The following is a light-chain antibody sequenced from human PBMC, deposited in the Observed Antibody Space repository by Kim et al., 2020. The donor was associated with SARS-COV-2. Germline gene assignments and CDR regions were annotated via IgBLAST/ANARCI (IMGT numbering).Light chain of an antibody. CDR1: QSVSSSY. CDR3: QQYGSSPT. CDR2: GAS. Sequence: LSPGERATLSCRASQSVSSSYLAWYQQKPGQAPRLLIYGASSRATGIPDRFSGSGSGTDFTLTISRLEPEDFAVYYCQQYGSSPTFGGGTKLEI. J-gene: IGKJ4*01. V-gene: IGKV3-20*01.